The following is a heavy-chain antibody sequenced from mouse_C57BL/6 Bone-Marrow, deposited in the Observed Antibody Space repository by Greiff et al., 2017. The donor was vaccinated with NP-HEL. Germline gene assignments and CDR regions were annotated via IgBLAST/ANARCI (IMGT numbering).Heavy chain of an antibody. V-gene: IGHV1-59*01. J-gene: IGHJ3*01. CDR2: IDPSDSYT. CDR1: GYTFTSYW. D-gene: IGHD2-4*01. CDR3: ASHYDYTWFAY. Sequence: QVQLQQPGAELVRPGTSVKLSCKASGYTFTSYWMHWVKQRPGQGLEWIGVIDPSDSYTNYNQKFKGKATLTVDKSSSTAYMQLSSLTSEDSAVYYCASHYDYTWFAYWGQGTLVTVSA.